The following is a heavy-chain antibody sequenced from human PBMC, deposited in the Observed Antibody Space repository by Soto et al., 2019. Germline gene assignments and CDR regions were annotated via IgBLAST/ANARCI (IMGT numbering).Heavy chain of an antibody. CDR1: GGSFSVYY. V-gene: IGHV4-34*01. D-gene: IGHD5-18*01. CDR2: ITHSGST. Sequence: SETLSLTCAVYGGSFSVYYWSWIRQSPGKGLEWIGEITHSGSTNYNPSLKSRVTISVDTSKNQFSLKLSSVTAADTAVYYCARGPAQLWLPTYWGQGTLVTVSS. J-gene: IGHJ4*02. CDR3: ARGPAQLWLPTY.